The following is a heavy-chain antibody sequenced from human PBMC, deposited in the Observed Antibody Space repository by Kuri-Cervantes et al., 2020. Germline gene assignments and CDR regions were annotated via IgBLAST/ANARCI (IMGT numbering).Heavy chain of an antibody. J-gene: IGHJ6*02. V-gene: IGHV1-69*02. CDR1: GGTFSSYT. D-gene: IGHD6-13*01. CDR3: ARVYSSSWPLYYGMDV. CDR2: IIPILGIA. Sequence: SVKVSCKASGGTFSSYTISWVRRAPGQGLEWMGRIIPILGIANYAQKFQGRVTMTRNTSISTAYMELSSLRSEDTAVYYCARVYSSSWPLYYGMDVWGQGTTVTVSS.